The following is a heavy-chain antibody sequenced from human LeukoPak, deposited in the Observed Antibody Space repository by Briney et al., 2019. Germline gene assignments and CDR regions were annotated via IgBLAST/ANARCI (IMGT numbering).Heavy chain of an antibody. D-gene: IGHD3-3*01. Sequence: GGSLRLSCAASGFSFSNSWMTWVRQSPGKGLEWVANIKQDGSETYYVDSVMGRLTISRLNAKNSVYLQMNSLRAEDTAAYYCARDRSISGVVTIDFWGQGTLVTVSS. CDR1: GFSFSNSW. V-gene: IGHV3-7*01. CDR3: ARDRSISGVVTIDF. J-gene: IGHJ4*02. CDR2: IKQDGSET.